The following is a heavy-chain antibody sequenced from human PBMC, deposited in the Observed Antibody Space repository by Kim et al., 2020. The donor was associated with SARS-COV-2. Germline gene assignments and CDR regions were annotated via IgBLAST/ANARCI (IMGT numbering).Heavy chain of an antibody. Sequence: SETLSLTCAVSGGSFSGYYWSWIRQPPGKGLEWIGEINHSGSTTYNPSLKSRVTISVETSKNQFSLNLSSVTAADTSVYYCARERGIRSSSLTYYYGLDGWGQGTTVIVSS. D-gene: IGHD6-6*01. CDR3: ARERGIRSSSLTYYYGLDG. J-gene: IGHJ6*01. V-gene: IGHV4-34*01. CDR1: GGSFSGYY. CDR2: INHSGST.